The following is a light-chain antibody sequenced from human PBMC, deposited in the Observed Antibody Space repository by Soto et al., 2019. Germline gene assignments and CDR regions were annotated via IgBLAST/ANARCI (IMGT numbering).Light chain of an antibody. CDR1: QNVRIY. CDR2: QTS. J-gene: IGKJ3*01. CDR3: QQYYIYPPA. V-gene: IGKV1-5*03. Sequence: DIQMTQSPSTLSASVGDRVTITCRASQNVRIYLAWYQQKPGKAPKLLIYQTSSLQSGVPSRFSGSGSETEFTLAISSLQPEDFATSYCQQYYIYPPAFGLGTKVEIK.